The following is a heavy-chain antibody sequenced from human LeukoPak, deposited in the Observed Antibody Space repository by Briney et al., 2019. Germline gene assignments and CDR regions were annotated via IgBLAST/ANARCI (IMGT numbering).Heavy chain of an antibody. D-gene: IGHD6-6*01. CDR1: GFTFDDYG. CDR3: ARYGQLVTSYYYYMDV. V-gene: IGHV3-20*04. CDR2: INWNGGSI. J-gene: IGHJ6*03. Sequence: GGSXRLSCAASGFTFDDYGMSWVRHAPGKGLEWVSGINWNGGSIVYADSVKGRFTISRDNAKNSLYLQMNSLRAEDTALYYCARYGQLVTSYYYYMDVWGQGTTVTVSS.